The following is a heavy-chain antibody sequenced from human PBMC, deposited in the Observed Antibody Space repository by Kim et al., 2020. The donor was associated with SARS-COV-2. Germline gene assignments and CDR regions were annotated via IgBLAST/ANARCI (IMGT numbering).Heavy chain of an antibody. CDR1: GFTFSSFW. V-gene: IGHV3-74*01. D-gene: IGHD1-26*01. J-gene: IGHJ4*02. CDR2: IDTDGSST. Sequence: GGSLRLSCATSGFTFSSFWMHWVRQAPGKGLVWVSRIDTDGSSTGYADSVKGRFTISRDNAKNTLSLQMNSLRGEDTAVYHCAAGRGTYYIYWGQGTLVSVSS. CDR3: AAGRGTYYIY.